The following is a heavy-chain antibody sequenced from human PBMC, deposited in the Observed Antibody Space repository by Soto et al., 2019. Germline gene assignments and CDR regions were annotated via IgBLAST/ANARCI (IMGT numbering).Heavy chain of an antibody. J-gene: IGHJ4*02. Sequence: SGPTLVNPTQTLTLTCTFSGFSLSTSGVCVSWIRQPPGKALEWLALIDWDDDKYYSTSLKTRLTISKDTSKNQVVLTMTNMDPVDTATYYCARARNYDFWSGYSGATFDYWGQGTLVTVSS. CDR2: IDWDDDK. D-gene: IGHD3-3*01. CDR3: ARARNYDFWSGYSGATFDY. CDR1: GFSLSTSGVC. V-gene: IGHV2-70*01.